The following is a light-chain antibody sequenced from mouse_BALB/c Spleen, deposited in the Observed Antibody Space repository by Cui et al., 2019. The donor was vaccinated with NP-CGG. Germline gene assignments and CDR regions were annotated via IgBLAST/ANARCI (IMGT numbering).Light chain of an antibody. CDR3: ALWYSNHWV. V-gene: IGLV1*01. CDR1: TGAVTTSNY. CDR2: GTN. Sequence: QAVVTQESALTISPGETVTLTCRSSTGAVTTSNYANWVQEKPDHLFTGLIGGTNNRTPGVPDRFSGSLIGDKAALTITGAQTEDEAIYFCALWYSNHWVFGGGTKLTVL. J-gene: IGLJ1*01.